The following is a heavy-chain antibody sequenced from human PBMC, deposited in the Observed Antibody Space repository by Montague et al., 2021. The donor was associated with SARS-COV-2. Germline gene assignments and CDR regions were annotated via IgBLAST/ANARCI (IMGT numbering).Heavy chain of an antibody. D-gene: IGHD3-10*01. Sequence: SETLSLTCTVSGASFSGNYWTWLRQSPGKGLEWMGEVNSGGSTNYNPSLKSRVTMSVDKSKNDFSLKLSPVTAADTAMYYCARRITMVRGVTKRNNWFDPWGRGILVTVSS. CDR1: GASFSGNY. CDR2: VNSGGST. CDR3: ARRITMVRGVTKRNNWFDP. J-gene: IGHJ5*02. V-gene: IGHV4-34*01.